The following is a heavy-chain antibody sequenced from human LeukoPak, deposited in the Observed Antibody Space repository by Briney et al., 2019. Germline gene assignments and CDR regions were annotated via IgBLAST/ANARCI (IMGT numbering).Heavy chain of an antibody. Sequence: SETLSLTCAVYGGSFSGYYWSWIRQPPGKGLEWIGEINHSGSANYNPPLKSRVTISVDTSKNQFSLKLSSVTAADTAVYYCARRSSTSSRWFDPWGQGTLVTVSS. V-gene: IGHV4-34*01. CDR1: GGSFSGYY. D-gene: IGHD2-2*01. CDR2: INHSGSA. CDR3: ARRSSTSSRWFDP. J-gene: IGHJ5*02.